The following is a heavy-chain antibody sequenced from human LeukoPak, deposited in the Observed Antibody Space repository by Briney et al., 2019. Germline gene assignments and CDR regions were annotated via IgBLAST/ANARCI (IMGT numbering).Heavy chain of an antibody. V-gene: IGHV3-33*01. CDR2: IWFDGSNK. Sequence: GRSLRLSCAASGFTFGSHVMNWVRQAPGKGPEWVAVIWFDGSNKYYADSVKGRFTISRDNSNNTLYLQMDSLRAEDTAVYYCARADDQDFDHWGQGTLVIVSS. CDR3: ARADDQDFDH. D-gene: IGHD3-3*01. J-gene: IGHJ4*02. CDR1: GFTFGSHV.